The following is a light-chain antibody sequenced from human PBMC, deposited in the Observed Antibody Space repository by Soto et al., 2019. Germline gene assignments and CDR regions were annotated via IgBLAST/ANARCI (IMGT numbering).Light chain of an antibody. V-gene: IGKV3-20*01. CDR1: QSVTGTN. Sequence: IVLTQSPVTLSLSPGEGATLSCRASQSVTGTNLAWYQQRAGQAPRLLIYDAVRRATGIPDRFSGSGSGTDFTHTISRLEPEDFALYYCHQYGSSLGTFGQGTKV. CDR3: HQYGSSLGT. CDR2: DAV. J-gene: IGKJ1*01.